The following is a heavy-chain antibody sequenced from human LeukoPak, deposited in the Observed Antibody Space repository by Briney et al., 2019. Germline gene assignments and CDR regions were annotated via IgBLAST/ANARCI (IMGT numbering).Heavy chain of an antibody. V-gene: IGHV1-2*02. D-gene: IGHD3-10*01. CDR1: GYTFTGYY. Sequence: GASVKVSCKASGYTFTGYYMHWVRQAPGQGLEWMGWINPNSGGTNYAQKFQGRVTMTRDTSISTAYMELSRLRSDDTAGYYCATIGELTQPIVTLAYWGQGTLVTVSS. CDR3: ATIGELTQPIVTLAY. CDR2: INPNSGGT. J-gene: IGHJ4*02.